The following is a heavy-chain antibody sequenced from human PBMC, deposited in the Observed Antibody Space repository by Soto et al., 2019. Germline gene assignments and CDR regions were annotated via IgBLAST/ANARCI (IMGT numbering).Heavy chain of an antibody. D-gene: IGHD3-22*01. Sequence: GGSLRLSCAASGFTFSSYAMGWVRQGPGKGLEWVAVVSIGGSTHYADSVKGRFTISRDSSKNTLYLQMNSLRAEDTAVYYCAKDPTMMVVITFDYWGQGTLVTVSS. J-gene: IGHJ4*02. CDR2: VSIGGST. V-gene: IGHV3-23*01. CDR1: GFTFSSYA. CDR3: AKDPTMMVVITFDY.